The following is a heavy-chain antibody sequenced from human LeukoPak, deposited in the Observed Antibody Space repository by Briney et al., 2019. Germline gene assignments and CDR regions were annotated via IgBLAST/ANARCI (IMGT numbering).Heavy chain of an antibody. CDR1: GGSISSDSYY. D-gene: IGHD6-19*01. CDR2: IYYSGST. V-gene: IGHV4-39*01. J-gene: IGHJ4*02. Sequence: KPSETLSLTCTVSGGSISSDSYYWAWIRQPPGKRLEWIASIYYSGSTYYNPSLKSRVTISVDTSRNQFSLKLSSVTAADTAVYYCASLAVAGLSEGDWGQGTLVIVSS. CDR3: ASLAVAGLSEGD.